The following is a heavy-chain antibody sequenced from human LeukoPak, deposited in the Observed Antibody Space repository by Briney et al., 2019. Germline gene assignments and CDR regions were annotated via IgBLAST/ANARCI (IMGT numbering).Heavy chain of an antibody. J-gene: IGHJ6*02. CDR1: GYTFTSYY. CDR3: ARDLINYYGSGSSSYYYYYGMDV. CDR2: INPSGGST. D-gene: IGHD3-10*01. Sequence: ASVKVSCKASGYTFTSYYMHWVRQAPGQGLEWMGIINPSGGSTSYAQKFQGRVTMTRDTSTSTVYMELSSLSSEDTAVYYCARDLINYYGSGSSSYYYYYGMDVWGQGTTVTVSS. V-gene: IGHV1-46*01.